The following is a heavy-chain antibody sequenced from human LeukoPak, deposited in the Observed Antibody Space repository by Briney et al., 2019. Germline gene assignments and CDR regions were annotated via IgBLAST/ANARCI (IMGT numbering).Heavy chain of an antibody. CDR1: GGSFSGCY. V-gene: IGHV4-34*01. Sequence: PSETLSLTCAVYGGSFSGCYWSWIRQPPGKGLEWIGEINHSGSTNYNPSLKSRVTISVDTSKNQFSLKLSSVTAADTAVYYCARSYFDWSYDYWGQGTLVTVSS. D-gene: IGHD3-9*01. J-gene: IGHJ4*02. CDR3: ARSYFDWSYDY. CDR2: INHSGST.